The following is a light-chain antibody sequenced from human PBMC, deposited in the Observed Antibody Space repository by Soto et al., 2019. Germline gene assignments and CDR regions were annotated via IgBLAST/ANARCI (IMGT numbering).Light chain of an antibody. CDR2: DAS. CDR3: QQYNSYWWT. J-gene: IGKJ1*01. V-gene: IGKV1-5*01. CDR1: QSISSW. Sequence: DIQMTQSPSTLSASVGDRVTITCRASQSISSWLAWYQQKPGKAPKLLIYDASSLESGVPSRFSGSGSGTEFTLTIRSLQPADFATYYCQQYNSYWWTFGQGTKVEIK.